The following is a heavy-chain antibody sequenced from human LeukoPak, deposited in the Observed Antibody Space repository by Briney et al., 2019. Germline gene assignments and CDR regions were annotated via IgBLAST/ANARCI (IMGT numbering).Heavy chain of an antibody. D-gene: IGHD6-19*01. CDR3: ATHSSGWYYFDY. CDR2: INPSGGST. CDR1: GYTFTSYY. J-gene: IGHJ4*02. Sequence: ASVKVSCKASGYTFTSYYMHWVRQAPGQGLEWMGIINPSGGSTSYAQKFQGRVTMTRDTSTSTVYMELCSLRSEDTAVYYCATHSSGWYYFDYWGQGTLVTVSS. V-gene: IGHV1-46*01.